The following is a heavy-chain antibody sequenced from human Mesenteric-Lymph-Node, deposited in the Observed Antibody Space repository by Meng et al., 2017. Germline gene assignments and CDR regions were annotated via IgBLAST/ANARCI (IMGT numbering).Heavy chain of an antibody. CDR1: GFTFDDYA. Sequence: GESLKISCAASGFTFDDYAMHWVRQAPGKGLEWVSLISWDGGSTYYADSVKGRFTISRDDAKNSLYLQMNSLRAEDTAVYYCAQDLNWRPYWGQGTLVTVSS. J-gene: IGHJ4*02. CDR3: AQDLNWRPY. CDR2: ISWDGGST. D-gene: IGHD1-20*01. V-gene: IGHV3-43D*03.